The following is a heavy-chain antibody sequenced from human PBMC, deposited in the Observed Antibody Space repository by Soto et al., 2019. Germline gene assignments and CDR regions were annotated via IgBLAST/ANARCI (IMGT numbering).Heavy chain of an antibody. Sequence: ASVKVSCNVSGYTLTELSMHWLRHAPGKGLEWMGGFDPEDGEKIYAQKFKGRVNMTEDTSKDTAYTQLSRLRSEETDVYYCATVGIAVAGDFDYWGQGTLVTVSS. J-gene: IGHJ4*02. CDR2: FDPEDGEK. CDR1: GYTLTELS. D-gene: IGHD6-19*01. V-gene: IGHV1-24*01. CDR3: ATVGIAVAGDFDY.